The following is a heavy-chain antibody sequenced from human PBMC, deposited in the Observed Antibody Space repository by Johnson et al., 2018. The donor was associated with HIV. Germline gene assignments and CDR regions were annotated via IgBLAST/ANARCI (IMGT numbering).Heavy chain of an antibody. V-gene: IGHV3-66*01. Sequence: EVQLVESGGGLVQPGGSLRLSCTASGLTVSSNYMSWVRQAPGRGLAWVSIISSGGSTYYTDSLKGRFTMSKDNSKNTLYLQMNSLKTEDTAVYYCTTVLTVDAFDIWGQGTMVTVSS. CDR3: TTVLTVDAFDI. D-gene: IGHD4-11*01. J-gene: IGHJ3*02. CDR2: ISSGGST. CDR1: GLTVSSNY.